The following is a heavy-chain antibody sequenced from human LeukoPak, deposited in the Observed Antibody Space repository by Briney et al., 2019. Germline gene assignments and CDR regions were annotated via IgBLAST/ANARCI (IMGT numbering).Heavy chain of an antibody. CDR2: ISGSGGNT. CDR3: AGDSSGYYYLRTAFDI. CDR1: GFTFSSYA. D-gene: IGHD3-22*01. Sequence: GGSLRLSCAASGFTFSSYAMSWVRQAPGKGLEWVSAISGSGGNTYYADSVKGRFTISRDNSKNTVYLQMNSLRAEDTALYYCAGDSSGYYYLRTAFDIWGQGTMVTVSS. J-gene: IGHJ3*02. V-gene: IGHV3-23*01.